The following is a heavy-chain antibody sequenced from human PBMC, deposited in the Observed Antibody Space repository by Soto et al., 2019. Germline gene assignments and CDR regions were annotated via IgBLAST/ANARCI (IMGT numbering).Heavy chain of an antibody. CDR1: GFIFSTYA. V-gene: IGHV3-23*01. D-gene: IGHD4-17*01. J-gene: IGHJ3*02. CDR3: AHPRGYGVFDAVDI. Sequence: GGSLRLSCAASGFIFSTYAMNWVRQAPGKGLEYVSAISGSGGSTYYAESVRGRFTISRDNSINTLYLQMSRLRTEDTAVYYCAHPRGYGVFDAVDIWGQGTMVTVS. CDR2: ISGSGGST.